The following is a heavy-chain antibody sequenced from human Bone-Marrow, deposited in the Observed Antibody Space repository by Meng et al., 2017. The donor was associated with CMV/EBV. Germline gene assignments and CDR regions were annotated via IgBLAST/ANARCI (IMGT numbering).Heavy chain of an antibody. J-gene: IGHJ6*02. CDR3: ARGREAVPAASLGLGMDV. D-gene: IGHD2-2*01. Sequence: SEALSLTCTVSGDSISSGDYYWSWIRQPPGKGLEWIGYIYYSGSTYYNPSLKSRVTISVDTSKNQFSLKLSSVTAADTAVYYRARGREAVPAASLGLGMDVWGQGTTVTVSS. CDR2: IYYSGST. CDR1: GDSISSGDYY. V-gene: IGHV4-30-4*08.